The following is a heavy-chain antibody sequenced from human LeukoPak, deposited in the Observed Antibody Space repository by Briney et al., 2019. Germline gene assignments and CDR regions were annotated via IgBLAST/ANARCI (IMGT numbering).Heavy chain of an antibody. Sequence: PGGSLRLSCAASGFTFSSYSMNWVRQAPGKGLEWVSYISSSSSTIYYADSVKGRFTISRDNAKNSLYLQMNSLRAEDTAVYYCAKGRTYSSSWYECFDPWGQGTLVTVSS. CDR1: GFTFSSYS. V-gene: IGHV3-48*01. J-gene: IGHJ5*02. D-gene: IGHD6-13*01. CDR3: AKGRTYSSSWYECFDP. CDR2: ISSSSSTI.